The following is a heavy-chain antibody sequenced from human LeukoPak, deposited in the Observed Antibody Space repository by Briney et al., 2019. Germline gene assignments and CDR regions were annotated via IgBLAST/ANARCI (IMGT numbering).Heavy chain of an antibody. D-gene: IGHD2-2*01. CDR1: GYTFTSYY. CDR2: INPSGGST. CDR3: ARESALVVVPAATYYFDY. Sequence: ASVKVSCKASGYTFTSYYMHWVRQAPGQGLEWMGIINPSGGSTSYAQKFQGRVTMTRDTSTSTVYMELSSLRSEDTAVYYCARESALVVVPAATYYFDYWGQGTLVTVSS. V-gene: IGHV1-46*01. J-gene: IGHJ4*02.